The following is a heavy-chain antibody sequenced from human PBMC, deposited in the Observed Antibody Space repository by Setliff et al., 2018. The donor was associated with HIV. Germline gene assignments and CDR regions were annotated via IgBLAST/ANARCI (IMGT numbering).Heavy chain of an antibody. D-gene: IGHD2-2*01. CDR3: AKTVPHSTAQDAFDI. CDR1: GYSISSNEW. CDR2: ISNSGKT. Sequence: SETLSLPCAVSGYSISSNEWWGWIRQPPGKGLAWIGYISNSGKTYYNPSLNSRVTLSADTSKNQLSLKLSSVTAVDTAVYYCAKTVPHSTAQDAFDIWGQGTMVTVSS. J-gene: IGHJ3*02. V-gene: IGHV4-28*01.